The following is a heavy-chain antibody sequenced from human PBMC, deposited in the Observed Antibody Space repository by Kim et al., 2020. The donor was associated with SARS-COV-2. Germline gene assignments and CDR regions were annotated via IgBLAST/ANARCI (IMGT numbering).Heavy chain of an antibody. J-gene: IGHJ3*02. CDR1: GFTFSSYS. V-gene: IGHV3-21*01. CDR3: ARSRLRLGELSPGAFDI. D-gene: IGHD3-16*02. CDR2: ISSSSSYI. Sequence: GGSLRLSCAASGFTFSSYSMNWVRQAPGKGLEWVSSISSSSSYIYYADSVKGRFTISRDNAKNSLYLQMNSLRAEDTAVYYCARSRLRLGELSPGAFDIWGQGTMVTVSS.